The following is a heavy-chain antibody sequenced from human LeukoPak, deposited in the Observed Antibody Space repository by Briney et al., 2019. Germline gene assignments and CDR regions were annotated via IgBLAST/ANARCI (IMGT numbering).Heavy chain of an antibody. CDR2: IRSSIYGGTP. CDR1: GFTFREFA. CDR3: SREWGNGNDLRPDS. Sequence: QSAGSLRLSCTSSGFTFREFAVSWFRQAPGKGLEWIGFIRSSIYGGTPKAAASVKGRFIFSRDDSKGVAYLRMNSLKTDDTAVYYCSREWGNGNDLRPDSWGQGTLVTVSS. V-gene: IGHV3-49*03. D-gene: IGHD1-1*01. J-gene: IGHJ4*02.